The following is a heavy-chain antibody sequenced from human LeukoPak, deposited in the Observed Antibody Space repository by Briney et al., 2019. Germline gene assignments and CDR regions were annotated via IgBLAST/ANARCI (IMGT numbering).Heavy chain of an antibody. V-gene: IGHV3-30*04. D-gene: IGHD6-13*01. CDR2: ISYDGSNK. J-gene: IGHJ4*02. CDR3: ARALIAAAGTGYFDY. CDR1: GFTFSSYA. Sequence: GGSLRLSYAASGFTFSSYAMHWVRQAPGKGLEWVAVISYDGSNKYYADSVKGRFTISRDNSKNTLYLQMNSLRAEDTAVYYCARALIAAAGTGYFDYWGQGTLVTVSS.